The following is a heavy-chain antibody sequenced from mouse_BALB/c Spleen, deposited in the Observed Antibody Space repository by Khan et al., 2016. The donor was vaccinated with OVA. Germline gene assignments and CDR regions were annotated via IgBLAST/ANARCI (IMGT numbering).Heavy chain of an antibody. CDR1: GFTFSSYG. Sequence: EVELVESGGGLVQPGGSRKLSCAASGFTFSSYGMHWVRQAPERGLEWVAYISGDSNTIYYADTVKGRFTISRAHPRNTLFLQMTSLMSEDTAMYYCATSYFYGYYFDYWGPGTTLTVSS. CDR2: ISGDSNTI. J-gene: IGHJ2*01. D-gene: IGHD1-1*01. CDR3: ATSYFYGYYFDY. V-gene: IGHV5-17*02.